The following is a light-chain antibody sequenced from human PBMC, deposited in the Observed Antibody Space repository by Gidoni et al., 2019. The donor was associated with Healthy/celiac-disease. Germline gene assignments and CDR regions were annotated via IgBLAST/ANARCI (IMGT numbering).Light chain of an antibody. CDR2: GAS. J-gene: IGKJ4*01. V-gene: IGKV3-20*01. CDR1: QSGSSSY. CDR3: QHYGSSPLT. Sequence: EVVLTPSPGTLALSPGERATLSCRTSQSGSSSYLAWYQQTPGQAPRLLIYGASSRATGIPDSFSGSGSGTDFTLTISRLEPEDFAVYYCQHYGSSPLTFGGGTKVEIK.